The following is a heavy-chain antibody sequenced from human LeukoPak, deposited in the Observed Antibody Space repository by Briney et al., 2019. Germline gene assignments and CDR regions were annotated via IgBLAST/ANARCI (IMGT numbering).Heavy chain of an antibody. CDR3: ATFFLRPGRVY. Sequence: SETLSLTCAVYGGSFSGYYWSWIRQPPGKGLEWIGEINHSGSTNYNPSLKSRVTISVDTSKNQFSLKLSSVTAADTAVYYCATFFLRPGRVYWGQGTLVTVSS. CDR2: INHSGST. V-gene: IGHV4-34*01. J-gene: IGHJ4*02. D-gene: IGHD3-10*01. CDR1: GGSFSGYY.